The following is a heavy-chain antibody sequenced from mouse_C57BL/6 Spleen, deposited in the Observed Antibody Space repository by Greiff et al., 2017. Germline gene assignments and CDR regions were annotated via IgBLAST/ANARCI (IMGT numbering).Heavy chain of an antibody. CDR1: GYTFTSYW. D-gene: IGHD2-2*01. V-gene: IGHV1-69*01. CDR2: IDPSDSYT. CDR3: ARKEDGYDDGGFAY. Sequence: QVQLQQPGAELVMPGASVKLSCKASGYTFTSYWMHWVQQRPGQGLEWIGEIDPSDSYTNYNQKFKGKSTLTVDKSSSTAYMQLSSLTSEDSAVYYCARKEDGYDDGGFAYWGQRTLVTVSA. J-gene: IGHJ3*01.